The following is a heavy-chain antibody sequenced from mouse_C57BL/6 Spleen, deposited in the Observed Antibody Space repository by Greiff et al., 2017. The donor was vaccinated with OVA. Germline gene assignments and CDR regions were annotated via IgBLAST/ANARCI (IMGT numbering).Heavy chain of an antibody. Sequence: EVQLVESGGGLVQSGRSLRLSCATSGFTFSDFYMEWVRQAPGKGLEWIAASRNKANDYTTEYSASVKGRFIVSRDTSQSILYLQMNALRAEDTAIYYCARDARTGDWFAYWGQGTLVTVSA. CDR1: GFTFSDFY. CDR2: SRNKANDYTT. CDR3: ARDARTGDWFAY. D-gene: IGHD4-1*01. J-gene: IGHJ3*01. V-gene: IGHV7-1*01.